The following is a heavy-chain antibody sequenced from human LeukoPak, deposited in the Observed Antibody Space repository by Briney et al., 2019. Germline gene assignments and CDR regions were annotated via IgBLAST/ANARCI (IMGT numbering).Heavy chain of an antibody. CDR1: GFTFSSYG. CDR3: RSARKIAAAGYNWFDP. J-gene: IGHJ5*02. V-gene: IGHV3-30*03. CDR2: ISYDGSNK. D-gene: IGHD6-13*01. Sequence: PGRSLRLSCAASGFTFSSYGMHWVRQAPGKGLEWVAVISYDGSNKYYADSVKGRFTISRDNSKNTLYLQMNSLRAEDTAVYYCRSARKIAAAGYNWFDPWGQGTLVTVSS.